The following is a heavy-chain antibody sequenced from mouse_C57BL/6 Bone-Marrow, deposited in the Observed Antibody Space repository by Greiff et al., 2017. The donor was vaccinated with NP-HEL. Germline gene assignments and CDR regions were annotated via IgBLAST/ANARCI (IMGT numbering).Heavy chain of an antibody. CDR3: ARRGGYYSNLYYAMDY. CDR2: IYPGSGNT. Sequence: VKLQESGAELVRPGASVKLSCKASGYTFTDYYINWVKQRPGQGLAWIARIYPGSGNTYYNEKFKGKATLTAEKSSSTAYMQLSSLTSEDSAVYFCARRGGYYSNLYYAMDYWGQGTSVTVSS. CDR1: GYTFTDYY. D-gene: IGHD2-5*01. J-gene: IGHJ4*01. V-gene: IGHV1-76*01.